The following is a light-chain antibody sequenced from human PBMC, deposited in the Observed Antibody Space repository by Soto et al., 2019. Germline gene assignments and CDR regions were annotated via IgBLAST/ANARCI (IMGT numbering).Light chain of an antibody. Sequence: EIVLTQSPGTLSLSPGERATLSCRASQSVSSSYLAWYQQKPGQAPRLLIYGASSRATGIPDRFSGSGSGTDFTLTISRLEPEDFAVYYCQQYSSSRYTFGQVTKLEIK. V-gene: IGKV3-20*01. CDR2: GAS. J-gene: IGKJ2*01. CDR3: QQYSSSRYT. CDR1: QSVSSSY.